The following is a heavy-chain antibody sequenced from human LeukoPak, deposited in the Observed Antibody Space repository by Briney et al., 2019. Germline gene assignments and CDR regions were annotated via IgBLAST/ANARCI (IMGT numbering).Heavy chain of an antibody. V-gene: IGHV3-7*04. CDR1: GFTFSSYW. CDR3: ARNYYDSTGYWNYYFDY. J-gene: IGHJ4*02. CDR2: IKQDGSEK. D-gene: IGHD3-22*01. Sequence: AGSLRLSCAASGFTFSSYWMSWVRQAPGKGLEWVANIKQDGSEKYYVDSVKGRFTISRDNAKNSLYLQMNSLRAEDTAVYSCARNYYDSTGYWNYYFDYWGQGTLVTVSS.